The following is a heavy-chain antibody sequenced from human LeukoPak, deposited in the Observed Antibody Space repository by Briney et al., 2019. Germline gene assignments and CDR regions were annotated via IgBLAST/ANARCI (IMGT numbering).Heavy chain of an antibody. J-gene: IGHJ4*02. Sequence: ASVNVSCTASGYTFTSYYMHWVRQAPGQGLEWMGIINPSGGSTSYAQKFQGRVTMTRDTSTSTVYMELSSLRSEDTAVYYCASASWDRYCSSTSCLNFDYWGQGTLVTVSS. CDR1: GYTFTSYY. CDR3: ASASWDRYCSSTSCLNFDY. V-gene: IGHV1-46*01. D-gene: IGHD2-2*01. CDR2: INPSGGST.